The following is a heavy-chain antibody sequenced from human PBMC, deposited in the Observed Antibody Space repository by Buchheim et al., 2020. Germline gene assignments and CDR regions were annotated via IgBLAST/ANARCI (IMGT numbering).Heavy chain of an antibody. CDR2: IKQDGSEK. V-gene: IGHV3-7*03. CDR1: GFTFSSYW. Sequence: EVQLVESGGGLVQPGGSLRLSCAASGFTFSSYWMSWVRQAPGKGLEWVANIKQDGSEKYYVDSVKGRFTISRDNAKNSLYLQMNSLRAEDTAVYYCARGARFLEWSPYYYYGMDVWGQGTT. D-gene: IGHD3-3*01. J-gene: IGHJ6*02. CDR3: ARGARFLEWSPYYYYGMDV.